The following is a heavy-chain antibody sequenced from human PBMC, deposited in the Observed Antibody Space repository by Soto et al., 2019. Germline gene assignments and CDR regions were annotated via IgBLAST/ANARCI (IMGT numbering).Heavy chain of an antibody. Sequence: QVQLVESGGGVVQPGRSQRLSCAASGFTFSSYAMYWVRQAPGKGLEWVAVISYDGNNKYYADSVKGRFTISRDNSKNSLYLQMNRLRGGDPAVYYCARAGCDGGTCYTLVGLRYGMDVWGQGTRVTVSS. CDR2: ISYDGNNK. CDR1: GFTFSSYA. CDR3: ARAGCDGGTCYTLVGLRYGMDV. V-gene: IGHV3-30-3*01. J-gene: IGHJ6*02. D-gene: IGHD2-15*01.